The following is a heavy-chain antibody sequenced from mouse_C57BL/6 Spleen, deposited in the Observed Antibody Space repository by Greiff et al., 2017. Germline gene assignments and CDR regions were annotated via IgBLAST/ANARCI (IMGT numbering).Heavy chain of an antibody. CDR3: TRETGTSRGYFDY. D-gene: IGHD4-1*01. J-gene: IGHJ2*01. Sequence: EVQLVESGEGLVKPGGSLKLSCAASGFTFSSYAMSWVRQTPEKRLEWVAYISSGGDYTYYADTVKGRFTISRDNARNTLYRQMSSLKSEDTAMYYCTRETGTSRGYFDYWGQGTTLTVSS. CDR1: GFTFSSYA. V-gene: IGHV5-9-1*02. CDR2: ISSGGDYT.